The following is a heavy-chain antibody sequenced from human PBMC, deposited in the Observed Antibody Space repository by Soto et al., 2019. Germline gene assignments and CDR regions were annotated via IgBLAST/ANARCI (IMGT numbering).Heavy chain of an antibody. J-gene: IGHJ6*02. CDR3: ARGGYSYGYYYYYGMDV. CDR2: INHSGST. D-gene: IGHD5-18*01. CDR1: GGSFSGYY. V-gene: IGHV4-34*01. Sequence: SETLSLTCAVYGGSFSGYYWSWIRQPPGKGLEWIGEINHSGSTNYNPSLKSRVTISVDTSKNQFSLKLSSVTAADTAVYYCARGGYSYGYYYYYGMDVWGQGNPGHRLL.